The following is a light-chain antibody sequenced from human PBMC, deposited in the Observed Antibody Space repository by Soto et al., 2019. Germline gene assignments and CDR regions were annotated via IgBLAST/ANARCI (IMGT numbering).Light chain of an antibody. J-gene: IGKJ2*01. CDR2: GAS. Sequence: EIVLTQSPGTLSLSPGEGATLSCRASQSVSSSYLAWYQRKPGQAPRLLIYGASSRATGIPDRFSGGGSGTDFTLTISRLDLKDFAVYYCQQYGNSPPTFGQGTKLEIK. CDR1: QSVSSSY. V-gene: IGKV3-20*01. CDR3: QQYGNSPPT.